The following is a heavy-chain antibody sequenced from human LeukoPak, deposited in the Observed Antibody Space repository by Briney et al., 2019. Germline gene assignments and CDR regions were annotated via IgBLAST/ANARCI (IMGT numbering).Heavy chain of an antibody. CDR1: GFTVSSNY. CDR3: ARGTTGDYCMDV. D-gene: IGHD4-11*01. CDR2: IYSGGST. J-gene: IGHJ6*03. Sequence: GGSLRLSCAASGFTVSSNYMSWVRQAPGKGLEWVSVIYSGGSTYYADSVKGRFTISRGNSKNTLYLQMNSLRAEDTAVYYCARGTTGDYCMDVWGKGTTVTVSS. V-gene: IGHV3-53*01.